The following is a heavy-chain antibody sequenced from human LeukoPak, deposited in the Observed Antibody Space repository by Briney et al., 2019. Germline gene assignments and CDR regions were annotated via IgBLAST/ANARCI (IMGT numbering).Heavy chain of an antibody. V-gene: IGHV1-2*02. CDR1: GYTFTDYY. Sequence: ASVKVSCKTSGYTFTDYYMHWVRQAPGQGLEWMRWINPNNGGTKYAPKFQGRVTMTRDTSVSTDYMELSSLRSDDTAVYYCARLYSSTEVIDSWGQGTLVTVSS. CDR2: INPNNGGT. J-gene: IGHJ4*02. CDR3: ARLYSSTEVIDS. D-gene: IGHD6-13*01.